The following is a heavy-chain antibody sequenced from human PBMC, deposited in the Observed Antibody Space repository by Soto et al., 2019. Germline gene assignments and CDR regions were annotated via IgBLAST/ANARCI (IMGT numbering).Heavy chain of an antibody. V-gene: IGHV5-51*01. CDR2: IYPGDSHA. D-gene: IGHD1-26*01. Sequence: DSLKSSYKVSVDRLTNYLVGWVRPLPVKGLEWMGIIYPGDSHAIYSPSFQGQVTMSADKSISTAYLQWSSLKASDTAMYYCARPYSGGPNDPFDVWGQGTMVTVSS. CDR1: VDRLTNYL. J-gene: IGHJ3*01. CDR3: ARPYSGGPNDPFDV.